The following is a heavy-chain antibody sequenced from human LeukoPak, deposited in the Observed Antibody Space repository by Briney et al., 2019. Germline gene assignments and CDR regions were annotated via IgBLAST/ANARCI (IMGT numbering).Heavy chain of an antibody. Sequence: PSETLSLTCTVSGGSISSYYWSWIRQPPGKGLEWIGYIYYSGSTCYNPSLKSRVTISVDTSKNQFSLKLSSVTAADTAVYYCARGGVVPAAKRLYYFDYWGQGTLVTVSS. CDR2: IYYSGST. J-gene: IGHJ4*02. D-gene: IGHD2-2*01. CDR1: GGSISSYY. V-gene: IGHV4-59*06. CDR3: ARGGVVPAAKRLYYFDY.